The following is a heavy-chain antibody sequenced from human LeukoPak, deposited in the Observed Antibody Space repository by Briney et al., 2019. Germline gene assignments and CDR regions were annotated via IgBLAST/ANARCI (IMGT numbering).Heavy chain of an antibody. J-gene: IGHJ6*02. Sequence: PSETLSLTCTVSGGSISSYYWSWIRQPPGKGLEWIGYIYCSGSTNYNPSLKSRVTISVDTSKNQFSLKLSSVTAADTAVYYCARDLVREYYSGMGVWGQGTTVTVSS. D-gene: IGHD3-16*01. CDR1: GGSISSYY. CDR3: ARDLVREYYSGMGV. CDR2: IYCSGST. V-gene: IGHV4-59*01.